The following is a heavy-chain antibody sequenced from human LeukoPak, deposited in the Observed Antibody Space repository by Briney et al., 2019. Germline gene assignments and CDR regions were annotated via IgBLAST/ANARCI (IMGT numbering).Heavy chain of an antibody. CDR2: ISSSSSYI. V-gene: IGHV3-21*01. CDR3: ARAAYGDYEFDY. CDR1: GFTFSSYS. Sequence: GGSLRLSCAASGFTFSSYSMNWVRQAPGKGLEWVSSISSSSSYIYYADSVKGRFTISRDNAKNSLYLQMNSLRAEDTAVYYCARAAYGDYEFDYWGQGTLVTVSS. J-gene: IGHJ4*02. D-gene: IGHD4-17*01.